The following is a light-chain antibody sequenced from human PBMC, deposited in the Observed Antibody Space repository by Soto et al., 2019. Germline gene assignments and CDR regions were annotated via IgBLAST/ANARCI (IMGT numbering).Light chain of an antibody. CDR3: QSYDSTLSARYV. J-gene: IGLJ1*01. CDR1: SSDVGGYNY. Sequence: QSVLTQPASVSGSPGQSITISCTGTSSDVGGYNYVSWYQQHPGKAPKLIIYEVSNRPSGVSNRFSGSKSGNTASLTISGLQAEDEGDYYCQSYDSTLSARYVFGTGTKVTVL. CDR2: EVS. V-gene: IGLV2-14*01.